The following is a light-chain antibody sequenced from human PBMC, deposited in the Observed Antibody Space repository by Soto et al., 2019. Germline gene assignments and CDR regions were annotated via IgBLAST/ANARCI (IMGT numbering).Light chain of an antibody. J-gene: IGKJ1*01. V-gene: IGKV3-15*01. Sequence: EIVMTQSPATLSVSPGERATLSCRASQSVSNRLAWYQHKPGQAPRLLIYDASTRATGIPASFSGSGSGTEFTLTINSLQSEDFAVYYCQQYNNWPPEGTFGQGTKVDI. CDR2: DAS. CDR3: QQYNNWPPEGT. CDR1: QSVSNR.